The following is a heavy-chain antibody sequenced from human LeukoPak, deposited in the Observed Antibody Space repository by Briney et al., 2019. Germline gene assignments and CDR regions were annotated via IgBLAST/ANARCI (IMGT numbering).Heavy chain of an antibody. V-gene: IGHV4-38-2*02. CDR2: IYHSGST. D-gene: IGHD6-6*01. Sequence: SETLSLTCTVSGYSISSGYYWGWIRQPPGKGLEWIGSIYHSGSTYYNLSLKSRVTISVDTSKNQFSLKLGSVTAADTAVYYCARAAWVSPSPFDYWGQGTLVTVSS. J-gene: IGHJ4*02. CDR3: ARAAWVSPSPFDY. CDR1: GYSISSGYY.